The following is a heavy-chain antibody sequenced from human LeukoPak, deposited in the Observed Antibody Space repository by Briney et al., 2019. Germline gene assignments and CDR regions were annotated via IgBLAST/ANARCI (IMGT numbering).Heavy chain of an antibody. CDR3: ARDKRHSYGKYFDP. J-gene: IGHJ4*02. Sequence: SETLSLTCSLSGDTLSTYYGNWIRQTPGRGLEWIGHISLGNTEYNPSLKSRVTISVDTSKNEFYLRLTSVTAADTALYFCARDKRHSYGKYFDPWSQGTLVSVSS. V-gene: IGHV4-59*12. D-gene: IGHD5-18*01. CDR2: ISLGNT. CDR1: GDTLSTYY.